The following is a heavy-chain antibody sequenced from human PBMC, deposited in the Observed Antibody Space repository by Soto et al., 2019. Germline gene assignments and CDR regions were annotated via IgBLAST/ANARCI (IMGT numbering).Heavy chain of an antibody. V-gene: IGHV3-21*01. CDR1: GFTFSSYS. CDR3: ARDGYCSGGSCYFFLSVALQSSAPLDSMDV. Sequence: GGSLRLSCAASGFTFSSYSMNWVRQAPGKGLEWVSSISSSSSYIYYADSVKGRFTISRDNAKNSLYLQMNSLRAEDTAAYYCARDGYCSGGSCYFFLSVALQSSAPLDSMDVWGQGTTVTVSS. D-gene: IGHD2-15*01. CDR2: ISSSSSYI. J-gene: IGHJ6*02.